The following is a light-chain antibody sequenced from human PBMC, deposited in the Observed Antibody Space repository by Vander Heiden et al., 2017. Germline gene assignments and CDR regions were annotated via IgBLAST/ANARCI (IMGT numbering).Light chain of an antibody. V-gene: IGKV3-20*01. CDR3: QHYGGSPLFT. J-gene: IGKJ3*01. CDR2: GAS. CDR1: QSLTSGY. Sequence: VLTQSPATLSLSPGERATLSGTASQSLTSGYLAWYQQKPGQAPRLVISGASSRATGIPDRFYGSGSGTDFTLTISRLEPEDSAVYYCQHYGGSPLFTFGPGTKVDIK.